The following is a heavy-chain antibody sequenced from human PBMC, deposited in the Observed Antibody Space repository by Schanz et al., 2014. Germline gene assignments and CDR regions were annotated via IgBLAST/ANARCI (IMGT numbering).Heavy chain of an antibody. CDR1: GNTLSAYY. CDR3: ATGKGDILTGRY. CDR2: IDPNSGGT. J-gene: IGHJ4*02. D-gene: IGHD3-9*01. V-gene: IGHV1-2*02. Sequence: QVQLVQSGADVKKPGASVKVSCKASGNTLSAYYIHWIRQAPGQGLEWMGWIDPNSGGTNYAQKLQGRVTMTRDTSTSTVYMELSSLRSEDTAVYYCATGKGDILTGRYWGQGTLVTVSS.